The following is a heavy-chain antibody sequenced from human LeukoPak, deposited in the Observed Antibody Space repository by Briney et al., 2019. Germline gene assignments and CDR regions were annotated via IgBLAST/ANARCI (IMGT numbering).Heavy chain of an antibody. J-gene: IGHJ4*02. CDR2: ISWNSGRI. V-gene: IGHV3-9*01. D-gene: IGHD3-10*01. CDR3: AKDYGSGSYYAFDH. Sequence: PGGSLRLSCAASGFTFDDYAMNWVRQAPGKGLEWVSGISWNSGRIEYADSVKGRFTISRDNAKNSLYLQMNSLRAEDTALYYCAKDYGSGSYYAFDHWGQGTPVTVSS. CDR1: GFTFDDYA.